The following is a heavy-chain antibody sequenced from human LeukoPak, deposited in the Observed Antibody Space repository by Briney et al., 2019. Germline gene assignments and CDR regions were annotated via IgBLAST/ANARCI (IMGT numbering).Heavy chain of an antibody. V-gene: IGHV3-23*01. Sequence: GGSLRLSCAASGFTFTTYAMGWVRQAPGEGLEWVSSIKGGGGDPFYADSVRGRFTISRDKSKNTLYIQLNSLRVEDTAGYFCAQGGHDFNPFYCWGQGTLVTVSS. CDR1: GFTFTTYA. CDR2: IKGGGGDP. D-gene: IGHD2-21*02. J-gene: IGHJ4*02. CDR3: AQGGHDFNPFYC.